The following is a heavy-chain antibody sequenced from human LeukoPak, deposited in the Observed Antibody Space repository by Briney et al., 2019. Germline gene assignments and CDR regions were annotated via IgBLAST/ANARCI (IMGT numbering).Heavy chain of an antibody. D-gene: IGHD6-13*01. V-gene: IGHV4-39*07. CDR2: IFDSGST. J-gene: IGHJ1*01. Sequence: PSETLSLTCTVSGDSISSRSYYWGWIRQPPGKGLEWIGGIFDSGSTNYNPSLKSRVTISVDTSKNQFSLKLSSVTAADTAVYYCAIGQYGQQLLVYFQHWGQGTLVTVSS. CDR3: AIGQYGQQLLVYFQH. CDR1: GDSISSRSYY.